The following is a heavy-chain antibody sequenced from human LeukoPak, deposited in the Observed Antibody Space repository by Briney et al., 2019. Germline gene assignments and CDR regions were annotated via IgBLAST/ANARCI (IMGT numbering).Heavy chain of an antibody. D-gene: IGHD1-26*01. CDR3: AKVLRCEVIRRECIVGALDY. V-gene: IGHV3-7*03. CDR2: IKQDGSKN. Sequence: GGSLRLSCAATGFSFTTYWMSWVRQAPGKGLEWVANIKQDGSKNSYVDSVKGRFTISRDNAKNSLYLQMNSLRAEDTAVYYCAKVLRCEVIRRECIVGALDYWGQGTLVTVSS. J-gene: IGHJ4*02. CDR1: GFSFTTYW.